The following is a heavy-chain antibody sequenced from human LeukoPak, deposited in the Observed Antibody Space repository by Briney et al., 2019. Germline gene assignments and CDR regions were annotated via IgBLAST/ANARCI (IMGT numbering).Heavy chain of an antibody. V-gene: IGHV3-7*04. D-gene: IGHD1-26*01. Sequence: GGSLRLSCEASGFTFSSYAVTWVRQAPGKGLEWVANIKEDGSEKNYVDSVKGRFTISRDNAKNLLYLQMNSLRGDDTAVYYCGREVPGGATILDYWGQGTLVTVSS. J-gene: IGHJ4*02. CDR1: GFTFSSYA. CDR3: GREVPGGATILDY. CDR2: IKEDGSEK.